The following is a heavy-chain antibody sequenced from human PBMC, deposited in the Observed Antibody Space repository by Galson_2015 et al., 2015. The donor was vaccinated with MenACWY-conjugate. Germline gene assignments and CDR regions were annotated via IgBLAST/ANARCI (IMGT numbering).Heavy chain of an antibody. CDR2: MFRDGMS. CDR1: GLSVSYTY. CDR3: ASSEYGDLHRGAFDL. V-gene: IGHV3-53*01. Sequence: LRLSCAASGLSVSYTYMSWVRQAPGKGLKWVSSMFRDGMSYYEDSVRGRVTISRDNFQNMLYLQMNSLRVEDTAVYFCASSEYGDLHRGAFDLWGRGTLVTVSS. J-gene: IGHJ3*01. D-gene: IGHD4-17*01.